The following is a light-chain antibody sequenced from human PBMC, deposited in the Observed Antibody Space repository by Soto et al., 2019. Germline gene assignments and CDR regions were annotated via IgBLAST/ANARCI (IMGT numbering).Light chain of an antibody. V-gene: IGKV3-20*01. CDR1: QSVSRSY. Sequence: EIVFTQSPGTLSLSPGERATLSCRASQSVSRSYLAWYQQKPGQAPRLIIHGASIRETGIPDRFSGSGSGTEFTLTISRLDPEDFEVYACQQYGSSTLTFGGGTQVDIK. CDR2: GAS. J-gene: IGKJ4*01. CDR3: QQYGSSTLT.